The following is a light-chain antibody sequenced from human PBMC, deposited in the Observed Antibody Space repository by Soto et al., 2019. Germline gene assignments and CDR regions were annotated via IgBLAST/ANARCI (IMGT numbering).Light chain of an antibody. V-gene: IGKV1-33*01. J-gene: IGKJ4*01. CDR2: DAS. CDR3: QQYDDLPPLT. CDR1: QDINNY. Sequence: DIQMTQSPSSLSASVGDRVTITCQASQDINNYVNWYQQKLGQAPKLPIYDASNLETGVPSRFSGSGSGTYFTFTISSLQPEDIATYYCQQYDDLPPLTFGGGTKVEMK.